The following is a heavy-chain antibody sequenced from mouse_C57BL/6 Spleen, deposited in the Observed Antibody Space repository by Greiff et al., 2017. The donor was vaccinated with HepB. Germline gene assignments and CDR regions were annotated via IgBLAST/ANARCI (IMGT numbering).Heavy chain of an antibody. CDR1: GYTFTSYW. J-gene: IGHJ2*01. CDR2: IHPNSGST. V-gene: IGHV1-64*01. Sequence: VQLQQPGAELVKPGASVKLSCKASGYTFTSYWMHWVKQRPGQGLEWIGMIHPNSGSTNYNEKFKSKATLTVDKSSSTAYMQLSSLTSEDSAVYYCARGGITTVVAKNYFDYWGQGTTLTVCS. D-gene: IGHD1-1*01. CDR3: ARGGITTVVAKNYFDY.